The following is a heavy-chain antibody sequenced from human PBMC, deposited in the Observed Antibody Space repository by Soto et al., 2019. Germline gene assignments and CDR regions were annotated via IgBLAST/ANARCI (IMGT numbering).Heavy chain of an antibody. CDR1: GGTFSTSA. CDR2: IMPVFATP. D-gene: IGHD3-3*02. J-gene: IGHJ6*02. V-gene: IGHV1-69*12. Sequence: QVQLVQSGAEVKKPGSSVKVSCKASGGTFSTSAISWVRQAPGQGLEWVGGIMPVFATPDYAQKFQGRVTISADESTTTAYLELTSLRTDDMAVYYCARDKVRQQLGGNCYYILDVWVQGTAISVSS. CDR3: ARDKVRQQLGGNCYYILDV.